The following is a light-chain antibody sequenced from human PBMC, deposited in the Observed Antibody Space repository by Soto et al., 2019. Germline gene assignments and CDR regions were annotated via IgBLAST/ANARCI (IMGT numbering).Light chain of an antibody. J-gene: IGLJ3*02. Sequence: QSALTQPPSASGSPGQSVTISCTGTSSDVGGYNYVSWYQQHPGKAPKLMIYEVSKRPSGVPDRFSGSKSGNTASLTVSGLQAEDEADYYCSSYAGSAIWVFGVGTKLTVL. CDR1: SSDVGGYNY. CDR3: SSYAGSAIWV. CDR2: EVS. V-gene: IGLV2-8*01.